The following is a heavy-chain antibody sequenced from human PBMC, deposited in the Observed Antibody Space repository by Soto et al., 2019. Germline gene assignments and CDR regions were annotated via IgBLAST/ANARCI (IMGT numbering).Heavy chain of an antibody. CDR2: INDSGNT. J-gene: IGHJ4*02. CDR3: QGGDF. D-gene: IGHD3-16*01. V-gene: IGHV4-34*01. CDR1: GGSFRGYF. Sequence: SETLSPTCAVSGGSFRGYFWSWIRQSPAKGLEWIGEINDSGNTYYNPSFKSRLTISVDTSTSQISLRLTSVTAADSAVYYCQGGDFWGQGTRVTVSS.